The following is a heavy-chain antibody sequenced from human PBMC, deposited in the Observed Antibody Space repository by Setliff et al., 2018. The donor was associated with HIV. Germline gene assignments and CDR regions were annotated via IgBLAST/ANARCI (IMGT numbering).Heavy chain of an antibody. J-gene: IGHJ4*02. V-gene: IGHV3-23*01. CDR1: GFTFSRYG. CDR3: ATGHYSQSVGATSYFHS. CDR2: VGGDGTT. Sequence: GGSLRLSCAASGFTFSRYGMNWVRQAPGKGLEWVAIVGGDGTTYYADSVKGRFTISRDNAKNTVYLQMISLRAEDTAVYYCATGHYSQSVGATSYFHSWGQGTLVTVSS. D-gene: IGHD1-26*01.